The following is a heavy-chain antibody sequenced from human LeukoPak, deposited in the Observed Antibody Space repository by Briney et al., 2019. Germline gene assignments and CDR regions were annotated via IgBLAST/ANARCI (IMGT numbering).Heavy chain of an antibody. V-gene: IGHV4-34*01. Sequence: PSETLSLTCAVYGGSFSGYYWSWIRQPPGKGLEWIGEINHSGSTNYNPSLKSRVTISVDTSKNQFSLKLSSVTAADTAVYYCARGHSCSGGSCYGDFGYWGQGTLVTVSS. CDR2: INHSGST. D-gene: IGHD2-15*01. CDR3: ARGHSCSGGSCYGDFGY. J-gene: IGHJ4*02. CDR1: GGSFSGYY.